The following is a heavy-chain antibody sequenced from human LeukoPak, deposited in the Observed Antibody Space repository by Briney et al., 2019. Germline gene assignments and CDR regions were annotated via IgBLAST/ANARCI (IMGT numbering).Heavy chain of an antibody. CDR3: ARECPSGSGYYSPFDY. Sequence: SVKVSCKASGGTFSSYAISWVRQAPGQGLEWMGRIIPILGIANYAQKFQGRVTITADKSTSTAYTELSSLRSEDTAVYYCARECPSGSGYYSPFDYWGQGTLVTVSS. V-gene: IGHV1-69*04. J-gene: IGHJ4*02. D-gene: IGHD3-22*01. CDR1: GGTFSSYA. CDR2: IIPILGIA.